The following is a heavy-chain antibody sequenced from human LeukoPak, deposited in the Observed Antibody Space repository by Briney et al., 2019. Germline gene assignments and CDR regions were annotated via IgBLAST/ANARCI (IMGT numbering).Heavy chain of an antibody. CDR2: INHSGST. V-gene: IGHV4-34*01. Sequence: PSETLSLTCAVYGGSFSGYYWSWIRQPPGKGLEWIGEINHSGSTYYNPSLKSRVTISVDTSKNQFSLKLISVTAADTAVYYCARGRSRPWMQLWSPPFDFWGQGTLVTVSS. D-gene: IGHD5-18*01. J-gene: IGHJ4*02. CDR3: ARGRSRPWMQLWSPPFDF. CDR1: GGSFSGYY.